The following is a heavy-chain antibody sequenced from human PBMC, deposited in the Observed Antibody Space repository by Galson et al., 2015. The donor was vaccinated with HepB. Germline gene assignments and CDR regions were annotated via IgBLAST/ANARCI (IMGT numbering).Heavy chain of an antibody. J-gene: IGHJ3*01. D-gene: IGHD3-3*01. CDR2: IYWNDDK. Sequence: PALVKPTPPLTLTCTFSGFSLSTSGVGVGWIRQPPGKALEWLALIYWNDDKRYSPSLKSRLTIAKDTSKKQVVLTMTNIDPVDTATYYCAHSAKTADDSFDVWGQGTMVTVSS. CDR3: AHSAKTADDSFDV. CDR1: GFSLSTSGVG. V-gene: IGHV2-5*01.